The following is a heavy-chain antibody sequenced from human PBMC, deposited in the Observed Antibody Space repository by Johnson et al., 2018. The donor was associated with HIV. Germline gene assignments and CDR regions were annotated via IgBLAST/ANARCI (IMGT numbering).Heavy chain of an antibody. CDR3: ARGGLYIQFLAFDAFDI. Sequence: QVQLVESGGGVVQPGRSRRLSCAASGFIFSSYGMHWVRQAPGKGLEWVAFIRYDGSNKYYAESVQGRFNISRDNPKNTLYLQMDSLRIEDTAVYFCARGGLYIQFLAFDAFDIWGQGTMVTVSS. D-gene: IGHD4-11*01. CDR2: IRYDGSNK. J-gene: IGHJ3*02. V-gene: IGHV3-30*02. CDR1: GFIFSSYG.